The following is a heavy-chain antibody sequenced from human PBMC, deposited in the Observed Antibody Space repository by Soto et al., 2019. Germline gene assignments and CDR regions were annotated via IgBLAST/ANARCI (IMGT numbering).Heavy chain of an antibody. CDR2: IIPIFGTA. Sequence: QVQLVQSGAEVKKPGSSVKVSGKASGGTFSSYAISWVRQAPGQGLEWMGGIIPIFGTANYAQKFQGRVTITADESTSTAYMELSSLRSEDTAVYYCARGGVIVVVVAATRGWFDPWGQGTLVTVSS. CDR1: GGTFSSYA. V-gene: IGHV1-69*12. J-gene: IGHJ5*02. D-gene: IGHD2-15*01. CDR3: ARGGVIVVVVAATRGWFDP.